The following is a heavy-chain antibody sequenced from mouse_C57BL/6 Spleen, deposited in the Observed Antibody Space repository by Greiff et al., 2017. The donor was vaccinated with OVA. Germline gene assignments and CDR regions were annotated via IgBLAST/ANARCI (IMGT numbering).Heavy chain of an antibody. Sequence: EVNLVESGPGMVKPSQSLSLTCTVTGYSITSGYDWHWIRHFPGNKLEWMGYISYSGSTNYNPSLKSRISITHDTSKNHFFLKLNSVTTEDTATYYCARPYYGSSYAFAYWGQGTLVTVSA. CDR2: ISYSGST. CDR3: ARPYYGSSYAFAY. CDR1: GYSITSGYD. D-gene: IGHD1-1*01. V-gene: IGHV3-1*01. J-gene: IGHJ3*01.